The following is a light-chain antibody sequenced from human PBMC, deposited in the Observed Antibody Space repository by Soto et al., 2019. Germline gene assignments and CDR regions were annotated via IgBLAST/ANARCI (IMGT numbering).Light chain of an antibody. J-gene: IGKJ1*01. CDR1: QGISSY. CDR2: DAS. Sequence: IQLTQSPSSLSASVGDRVTITCRASQGISSYLAWYQQKPGRAPKLLIFDASSLHRGLPSRFSGSGSGTEFTLTISSLQPDDLATYVFQLHNTSCRTFCPWTKVE. V-gene: IGKV1-9*01. CDR3: QLHNTSCRT.